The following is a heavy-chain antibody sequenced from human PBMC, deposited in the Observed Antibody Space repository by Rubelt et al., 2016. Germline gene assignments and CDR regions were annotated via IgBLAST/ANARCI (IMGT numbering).Heavy chain of an antibody. V-gene: IGHV3-74*02. Sequence: EVQLVESGGGLIQPGGSLRLSCAASGFTFSSYWMHWVRQAPGKGLVWVSRINSYGSSTSYADSVKGRFTLSRNNAKNTLYLQMNSLRAEDTAVYYCARAIMTTVSYGMDVWGQGTTVTVSS. J-gene: IGHJ6*02. CDR1: GFTFSSYW. CDR3: ARAIMTTVSYGMDV. D-gene: IGHD4-17*01. CDR2: INSYGSST.